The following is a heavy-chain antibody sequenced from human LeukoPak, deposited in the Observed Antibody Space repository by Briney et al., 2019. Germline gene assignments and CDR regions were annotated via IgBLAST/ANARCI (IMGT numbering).Heavy chain of an antibody. CDR1: GFTFTGYF. Sequence: ASAKVSCKASGFTFTGYFMHWVRQAPGQGLEWMGWINPNSGGTNYAQKFQGRVTMPRDTSLSTAYSALSRRRSDATAGYSWPRVTVVGAAAHSDYWGEGALVTVSS. D-gene: IGHD4-23*01. CDR2: INPNSGGT. J-gene: IGHJ4*02. CDR3: PRVTVVGAAAHSDY. V-gene: IGHV1-2*02.